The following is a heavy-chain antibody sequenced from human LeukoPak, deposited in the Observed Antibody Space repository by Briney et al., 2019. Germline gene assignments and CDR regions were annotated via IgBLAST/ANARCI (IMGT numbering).Heavy chain of an antibody. J-gene: IGHJ3*02. V-gene: IGHV1-8*01. CDR2: MNPNSGNT. CDR1: GYTFTSYD. D-gene: IGHD3-16*02. CDR3: ARGLRLVIPDAFDI. Sequence: ASVKVSCKASGYTFTSYDINWVRQATGQGLGWMGWMNPNSGNTGYAQKFQGRVTMTRNTSISTAYMELSSLRSEDTAVYYCARGLRLVIPDAFDIWGQGTMVTVSS.